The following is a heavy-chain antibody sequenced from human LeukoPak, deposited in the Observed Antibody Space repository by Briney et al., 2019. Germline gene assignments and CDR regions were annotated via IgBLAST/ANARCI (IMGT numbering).Heavy chain of an antibody. V-gene: IGHV4-59*12. CDR2: IYYSGST. CDR1: GGSFSGYY. D-gene: IGHD4-17*01. CDR3: AREGVRDGDYDY. J-gene: IGHJ4*02. Sequence: SETLSLTCAVYGGSFSGYYWSWIRQPPGKGLEWIGYIYYSGSTNYNPSLKSRVTISVDTSKNQFSLKLSSVTAADTAVYYCAREGVRDGDYDYWGQGTLVTVSS.